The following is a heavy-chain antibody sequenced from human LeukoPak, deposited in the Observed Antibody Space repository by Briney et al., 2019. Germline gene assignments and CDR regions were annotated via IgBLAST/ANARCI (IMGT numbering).Heavy chain of an antibody. CDR3: ARDGSAYSSGWYFDY. V-gene: IGHV3-30*04. CDR2: ISYDGSNK. D-gene: IGHD6-19*01. Sequence: PGGSLRLSCAASGFTFSSYEMNWVRQAPGKGLEWVAVISYDGSNKYYADSVKGRFTISRDNSKNTLYLQMNSLRAEDTAVYYCARDGSAYSSGWYFDYWGQGTLVTVSS. CDR1: GFTFSSYE. J-gene: IGHJ4*02.